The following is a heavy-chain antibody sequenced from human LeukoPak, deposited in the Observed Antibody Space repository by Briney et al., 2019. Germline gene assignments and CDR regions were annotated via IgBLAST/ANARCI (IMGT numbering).Heavy chain of an antibody. CDR2: IIPIFGTA. CDR3: ARGSGPTDPFDY. CDR1: GYTFTNYA. V-gene: IGHV1-69*05. Sequence: ASVKVSCKASGYTFTNYAISWVRQAPGQGLEWMGGIIPIFGTANYAQKFQGRVTITTDESTSTAYMELSSLRSEDTAVYYCARGSGPTDPFDYWGQGTLVTVSS. J-gene: IGHJ4*02. D-gene: IGHD3-3*01.